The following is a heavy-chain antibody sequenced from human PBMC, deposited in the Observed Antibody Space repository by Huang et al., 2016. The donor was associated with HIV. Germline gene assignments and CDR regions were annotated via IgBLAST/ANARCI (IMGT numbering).Heavy chain of an antibody. CDR3: ARTGVAVSDDPEYFQH. CDR2: IYDRGTT. V-gene: IGHV4-39*02. J-gene: IGHJ1*01. D-gene: IGHD3-3*01. Sequence: LQESGPGLVGPSETLSLTCAVSGDSINSNTFYWGWSRRPPGKALEWIGSIYDRGTTYYNPALKRRARLAVDASNNRIFLHLRSVTAADTGVYYCARTGVAVSDDPEYFQHWGQGALVTIS. CDR1: GDSINSNTFY.